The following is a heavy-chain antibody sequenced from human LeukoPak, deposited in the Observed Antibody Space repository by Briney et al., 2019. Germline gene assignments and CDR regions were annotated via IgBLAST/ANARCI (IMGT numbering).Heavy chain of an antibody. D-gene: IGHD1-7*01. CDR3: ARMAGRTLDL. CDR2: IFPTGST. Sequence: PSQTLSLTCAVSGGSISTIGYSWSWIRRPPGKGLEWIGYIFPTGSTSYSPSLKSRVTISLDRSKNLFSLTLNSITAADTAVYYCARMAGRTLDLWGQGTLVTVSS. V-gene: IGHV4-30-2*01. J-gene: IGHJ5*02. CDR1: GGSISTIGYS.